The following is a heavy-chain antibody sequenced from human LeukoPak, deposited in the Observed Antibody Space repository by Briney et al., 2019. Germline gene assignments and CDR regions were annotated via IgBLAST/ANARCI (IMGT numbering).Heavy chain of an antibody. CDR1: GGSISSGGYY. CDR2: IYHSGST. CDR3: ARTHPYGGYADY. D-gene: IGHD5-12*01. V-gene: IGHV4-30-2*02. J-gene: IGHJ4*02. Sequence: SQTLSLTCTVSGGSISSGGYYWSWIRQPPGKGLEWIGYIYHSGSTYYNPSLKSRVTISVDTSKNQFSLKLSSVTAADTAVYYCARTHPYGGYADYWGQGTLVTVSS.